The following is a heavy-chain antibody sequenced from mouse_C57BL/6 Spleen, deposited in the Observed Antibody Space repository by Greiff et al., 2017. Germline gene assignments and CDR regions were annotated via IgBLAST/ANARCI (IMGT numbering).Heavy chain of an antibody. CDR3: AREGADGYSYYFDY. CDR2: INYDGSST. D-gene: IGHD2-3*01. CDR1: GFTFSDYY. Sequence: EVKVVESEGGLVQPGSSMKLSCTASGFTFSDYYMAWVRQVPEKGLEWVANINYDGSSTYYLDSLKSRFIISRDNAKNILYLQMSSLKSEDTATYYCAREGADGYSYYFDYWGQGTTLTVSS. V-gene: IGHV5-16*01. J-gene: IGHJ2*01.